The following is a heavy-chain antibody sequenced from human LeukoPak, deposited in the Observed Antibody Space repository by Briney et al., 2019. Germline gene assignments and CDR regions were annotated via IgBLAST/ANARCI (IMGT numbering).Heavy chain of an antibody. CDR2: INWNGRIT. Sequence: GGSLRLSCAASGFTFDDYAMNWVRQVPGRGLEWVSGINWNGRITEYADPVKDRFTISRQNTKNSLYLYMNNLGGEDTALYFCARGSVQLWLRDTYYYMDVWGKGTTVTVSS. V-gene: IGHV3-20*04. D-gene: IGHD5-18*01. J-gene: IGHJ6*03. CDR1: GFTFDDYA. CDR3: ARGSVQLWLRDTYYYMDV.